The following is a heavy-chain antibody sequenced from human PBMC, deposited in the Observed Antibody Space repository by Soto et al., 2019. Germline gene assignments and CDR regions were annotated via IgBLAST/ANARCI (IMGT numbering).Heavy chain of an antibody. J-gene: IGHJ1*01. V-gene: IGHV3-7*01. CDR1: GFTFSSYW. Sequence: PGGSLRLSCAASGFTFSSYWMSWVRQAPGKGLEWVANIKEDGSEKSYVDSVKGRFTISRDNAKNSLFLQMTSLRVEDTAGYYCGTHSRSRPLYWGQGTLVPVSS. D-gene: IGHD3-22*01. CDR3: GTHSRSRPLY. CDR2: IKEDGSEK.